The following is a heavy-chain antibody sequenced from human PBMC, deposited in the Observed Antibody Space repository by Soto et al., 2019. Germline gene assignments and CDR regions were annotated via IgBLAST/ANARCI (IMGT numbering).Heavy chain of an antibody. CDR2: IIPIFGTA. D-gene: IGHD3-16*02. CDR1: GGTFSSYA. Sequence: QVQLVQSGAEVKKPGSSVKVSCKASGGTFSSYAISWVRQAPGQGLEWMGGIIPIFGTANYAQKFQGRVTITADESTSTAYMEPSSLRSEDAAVYYCARGLLMIRLGELSLDDWGQETTVTVSS. V-gene: IGHV1-69*01. CDR3: ARGLLMIRLGELSLDD. J-gene: IGHJ6*02.